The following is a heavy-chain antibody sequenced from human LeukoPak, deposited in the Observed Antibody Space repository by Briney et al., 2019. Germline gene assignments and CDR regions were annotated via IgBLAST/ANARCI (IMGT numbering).Heavy chain of an antibody. V-gene: IGHV4-34*01. J-gene: IGHJ3*02. D-gene: IGHD5-18*01. CDR2: INHSGST. Sequence: SETLSLTCAVYGGSFSGYYWSWIRQPPGKGLEWIGEINHSGSTNYNPSLKSRVTISVDTSKNQFSLRLSSVTAADTAVYYCARDPAWIQLWPDAFDIWGQGTMVTVSS. CDR3: ARDPAWIQLWPDAFDI. CDR1: GGSFSGYY.